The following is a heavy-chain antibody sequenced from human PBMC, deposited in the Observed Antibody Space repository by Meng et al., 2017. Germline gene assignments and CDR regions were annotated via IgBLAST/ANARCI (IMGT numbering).Heavy chain of an antibody. Sequence: QGPLKGAAPGLVKPSGSLSLTWAGSGGSIRSNNWWSWVRQPPGKGLEWIGEVYHNGNANYNPSLKSRVTISVDKSKNQFSPKLSFVAAADTAIYYCARELDAVGVTAYDLWGQGTLVTVSS. CDR3: ARELDAVGVTAYDL. V-gene: IGHV4-4*02. CDR1: GGSIRSNNW. J-gene: IGHJ4*02. D-gene: IGHD2-21*02. CDR2: VYHNGNA.